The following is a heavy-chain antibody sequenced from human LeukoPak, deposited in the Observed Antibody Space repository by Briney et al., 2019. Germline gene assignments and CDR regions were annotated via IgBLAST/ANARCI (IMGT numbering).Heavy chain of an antibody. Sequence: GASVKVSCKVSGYTLTELSMHWVRQAPGKELEWMGGFDPEDGETIYAQKFQGRVTMTEDTSTDTAYMELSSLRSEDTAVYYCATRVPAALDKHYNWFDPWGQGTLVTVSS. D-gene: IGHD2-2*01. CDR1: GYTLTELS. J-gene: IGHJ5*02. CDR2: FDPEDGET. V-gene: IGHV1-24*01. CDR3: ATRVPAALDKHYNWFDP.